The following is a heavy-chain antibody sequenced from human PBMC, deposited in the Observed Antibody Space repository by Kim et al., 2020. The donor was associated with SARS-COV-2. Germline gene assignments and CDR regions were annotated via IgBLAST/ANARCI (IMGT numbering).Heavy chain of an antibody. D-gene: IGHD3-16*02. Sequence: GGSLRLSCAACGFTFSDYYMSWIRQAPGKGREGVSYRSSSSSYTNYADSVKGRFTISRDNAKNSLYLQRNSLSAEDTAVYYCARVGDDYVWGSYRDYYYYYGMDVLGQGTTVTVSS. J-gene: IGHJ6*02. V-gene: IGHV3-11*05. CDR1: GFTFSDYY. CDR2: RSSSSSYT. CDR3: ARVGDDYVWGSYRDYYYYYGMDV.